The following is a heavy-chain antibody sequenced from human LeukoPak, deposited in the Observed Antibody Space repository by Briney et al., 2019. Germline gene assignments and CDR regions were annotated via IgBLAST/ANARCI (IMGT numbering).Heavy chain of an antibody. CDR2: ISGSGGST. D-gene: IGHD6-19*01. V-gene: IGHV3-23*01. CDR3: AKDLGYSSGWQGGYFDY. Sequence: PGGSLRLSCAASGFTFSSYAMSWVRQAPGKGLEGVSAISGSGGSTYYADSVKGRFTISRDTSKNTLYLQMNSLRAEDTAVYYCAKDLGYSSGWQGGYFDYWGQGTLVTVSS. J-gene: IGHJ4*02. CDR1: GFTFSSYA.